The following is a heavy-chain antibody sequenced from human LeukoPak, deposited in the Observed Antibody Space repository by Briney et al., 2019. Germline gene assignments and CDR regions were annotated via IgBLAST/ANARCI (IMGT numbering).Heavy chain of an antibody. CDR1: GDSVNSYY. CDR3: ARNTVFGVADY. CDR2: VSYRGST. Sequence: SETLSLTCTVSGDSVNSYYYNWIRQPPGKGLEWIGYVSYRGSTNYNPSLKGRVTMSLDTADNQISLTLSPVTAADTAVYYCARNTVFGVADYWGQGTLVTVSS. D-gene: IGHD3-3*01. J-gene: IGHJ4*02. V-gene: IGHV4-59*02.